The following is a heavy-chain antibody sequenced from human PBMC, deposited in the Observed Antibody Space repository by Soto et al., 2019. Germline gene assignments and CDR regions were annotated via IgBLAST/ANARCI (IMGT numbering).Heavy chain of an antibody. D-gene: IGHD5-18*01. V-gene: IGHV3-23*01. Sequence: EVQLLQSGGGLVHPGGSVRLSCAASGFTFTDYVINWVRQAPGKGLQWVSGISGGGDRVWRADSVQGRVSISRDNSKDTGYLQLNSLRVDDTAVYYCARWDGYGDYWGQGVLVTVSS. CDR2: ISGGGDRV. J-gene: IGHJ4*02. CDR1: GFTFTDYV. CDR3: ARWDGYGDY.